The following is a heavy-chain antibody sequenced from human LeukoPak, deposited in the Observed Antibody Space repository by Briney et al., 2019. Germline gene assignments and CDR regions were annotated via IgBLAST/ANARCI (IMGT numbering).Heavy chain of an antibody. CDR3: ARDTGRDGYNLEYFDY. V-gene: IGHV3-23*01. J-gene: IGHJ4*02. CDR1: GFTFNSYA. CDR2: ISSSGNNT. Sequence: GGSLRLSCAASGFTFNSYAMNWVRQAPGKGLEWVSTISSSGNNTYYTDSVKGRFTISRDNSKNTLYLQMNSLRAEDTAVYYCARDTGRDGYNLEYFDYWGQGTLVTVSS. D-gene: IGHD5-24*01.